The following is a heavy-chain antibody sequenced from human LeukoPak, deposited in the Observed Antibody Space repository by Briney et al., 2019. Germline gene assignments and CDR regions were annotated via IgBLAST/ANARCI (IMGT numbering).Heavy chain of an antibody. CDR2: ISGSGGST. V-gene: IGHV3-23*01. CDR3: AKDICFNPACRTSRFDY. D-gene: IGHD2-2*01. Sequence: GGSLRLSCAASGFTFSDYAMSWVRQAPGKGLEWVSVISGSGGSTDYADSVKGRFTISRDNSKSTLFLQMNYVGADDTAVYYCAKDICFNPACRTSRFDYWGLGTLVTVSS. CDR1: GFTFSDYA. J-gene: IGHJ4*02.